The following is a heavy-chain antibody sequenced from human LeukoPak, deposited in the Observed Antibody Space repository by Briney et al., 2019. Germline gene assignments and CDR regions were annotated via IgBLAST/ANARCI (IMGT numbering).Heavy chain of an antibody. Sequence: ASVNVSCKASGGTFSSYAISWVRQAPGQGLEWMGGIIPIFGTANYAQKFQGRVTITADESTSTAYMELSSLRSEDTAVYYCARDGVEMSGYSTPFDYWGQGTLVTVSS. J-gene: IGHJ4*02. CDR1: GGTFSSYA. V-gene: IGHV1-69*13. D-gene: IGHD3-3*01. CDR3: ARDGVEMSGYSTPFDY. CDR2: IIPIFGTA.